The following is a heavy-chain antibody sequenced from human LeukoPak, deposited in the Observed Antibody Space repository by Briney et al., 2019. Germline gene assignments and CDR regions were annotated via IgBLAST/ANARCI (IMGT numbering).Heavy chain of an antibody. Sequence: GGSLRLSCAASGFTFSSYWMYWARQAPGKGLGWVASINHNGNVNYYVDSVKGRFTISRDNAKNSLYLQMSNLRAEDTAVYFCARGGGLDVWGQGATVTVSS. D-gene: IGHD3-16*01. CDR3: ARGGGLDV. CDR2: INHNGNVN. CDR1: GFTFSSYW. V-gene: IGHV3-7*03. J-gene: IGHJ6*02.